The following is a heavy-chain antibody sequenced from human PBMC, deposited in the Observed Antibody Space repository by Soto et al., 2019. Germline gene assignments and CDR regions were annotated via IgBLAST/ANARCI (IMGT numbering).Heavy chain of an antibody. CDR1: GGSISTYY. CDR3: ARRGDYFDS. J-gene: IGHJ4*02. V-gene: IGHV4-59*01. Sequence: SETLSLTCIVSGGSISTYYWTWIRQPPGKGLEWIGYIYFTGSTSYNPSLKSRVTISVDTSKNQFSLKLNSATAADTAVYFCARRGDYFDSWGPGTLVTVSS. CDR2: IYFTGST.